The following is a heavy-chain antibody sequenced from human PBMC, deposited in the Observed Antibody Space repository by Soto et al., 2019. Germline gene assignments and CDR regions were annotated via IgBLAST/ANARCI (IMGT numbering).Heavy chain of an antibody. D-gene: IGHD4-4*01. CDR1: GFTLSNYW. V-gene: IGHV3-7*03. CDR2: IQEYGNGK. J-gene: IGHJ4*02. Sequence: EVQLVESGGGLVQPGGSLTLSCAASGFTLSNYWMNWVRQAPGKGLEWVANIQEYGNGKNYVDSVKGRFTISRDNSKNTLLLQMNSLGAEDTAVYYCAKDSNKYSSSLRGRYFDYWGQGIGVTVSS. CDR3: AKDSNKYSSSLRGRYFDY.